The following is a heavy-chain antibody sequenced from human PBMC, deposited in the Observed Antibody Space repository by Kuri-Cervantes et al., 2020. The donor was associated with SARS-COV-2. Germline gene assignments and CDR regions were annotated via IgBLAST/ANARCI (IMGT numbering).Heavy chain of an antibody. CDR3: ARRNSPYSSSSYYFDY. Sequence: ESLKISCTVFGGSFSDNHWSWIRQAPGKGLEWVAEITQSGSTNYNLSLKSRVTISVDTSKNQFSLKLSSVTAADTAVYYCARRNSPYSSSSYYFDYWGQGTLVTVSS. V-gene: IGHV4-34*01. J-gene: IGHJ4*02. CDR2: ITQSGST. CDR1: GGSFSDNH. D-gene: IGHD6-13*01.